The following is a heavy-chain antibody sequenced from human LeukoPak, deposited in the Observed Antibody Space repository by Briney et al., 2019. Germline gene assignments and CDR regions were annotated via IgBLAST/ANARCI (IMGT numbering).Heavy chain of an antibody. V-gene: IGHV3-23*01. Sequence: GGSLRLSCAASGFTFTRNTMSWVRQAPGKGLEWVSAISGSGGSTYYADSVKGRFTISRDNSKNTLYLQMNSLRAEDTAVYYCAKDSPTVTTSYWGQGTLVTVSS. CDR1: GFTFTRNT. CDR3: AKDSPTVTTSY. J-gene: IGHJ4*02. CDR2: ISGSGGST. D-gene: IGHD4-17*01.